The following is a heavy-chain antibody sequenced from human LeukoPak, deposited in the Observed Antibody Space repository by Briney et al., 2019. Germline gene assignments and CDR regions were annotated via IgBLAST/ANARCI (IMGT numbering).Heavy chain of an antibody. CDR1: GGSISSYY. CDR2: IFYTGST. Sequence: SETLSLTCTVSGGSISSYYWSWIRQPPGQGLEWIGYIFYTGSTNYNPSLKSRVTISVDTSKNQFSLKLSSVTAADTALYYCXXXRGYSYGCLDYWGQGTLVTVSS. CDR3: XXXRGYSYGCLDY. V-gene: IGHV4-59*08. J-gene: IGHJ4*02. D-gene: IGHD5-18*01.